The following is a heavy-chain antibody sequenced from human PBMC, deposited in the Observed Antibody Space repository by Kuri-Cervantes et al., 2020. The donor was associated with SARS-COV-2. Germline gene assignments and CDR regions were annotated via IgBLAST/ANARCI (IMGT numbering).Heavy chain of an antibody. CDR2: IYYSGST. CDR3: ARTLAVPAAMLGYYYYYMDV. CDR1: GGSISSYY. V-gene: IGHV4-59*01. D-gene: IGHD2-2*01. Sequence: ESLKISCTVSGGSISSYYWSWIRQPPGKGLEWIGYIYYSGSTNYNPSLKSRVTISVDTSKNQFSLKLSSVTAADTAVYYCARTLAVPAAMLGYYYYYMDVWGKGTTVTVSS. J-gene: IGHJ6*03.